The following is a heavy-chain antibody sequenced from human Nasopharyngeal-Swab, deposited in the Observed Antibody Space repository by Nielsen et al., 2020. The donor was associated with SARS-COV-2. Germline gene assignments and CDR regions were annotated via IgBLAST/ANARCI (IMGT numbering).Heavy chain of an antibody. CDR2: ISGSGGSA. J-gene: IGHJ4*02. V-gene: IGHV3-23*01. CDR3: AKGGYSGYDSLDY. CDR1: GFTFSTYA. Sequence: GESLKISCVASGFTFSTYAMSWVRKAPGKGLDWVSAISGSGGSAYYADSVKGRFTISRDNSKNTLYLQMNSLRAEDTAVYYCAKGGYSGYDSLDYWGQGTLVTVSS. D-gene: IGHD5-12*01.